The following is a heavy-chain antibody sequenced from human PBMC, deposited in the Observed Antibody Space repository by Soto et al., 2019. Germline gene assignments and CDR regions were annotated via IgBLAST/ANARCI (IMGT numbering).Heavy chain of an antibody. V-gene: IGHV3-21*01. J-gene: IGHJ5*02. CDR1: GFTFSSYS. CDR2: ISSSSSYI. Sequence: PGGSLRLSCAASGFTFSSYSMNWVRQAPGKGLEWVSSISSSSSYIYYADSVKGRFTISRDNAKNSLYLQMNSLRAEDTAVYYCARGDTAMPYNWFDPWGQGTLVTVSS. CDR3: ARGDTAMPYNWFDP. D-gene: IGHD5-18*01.